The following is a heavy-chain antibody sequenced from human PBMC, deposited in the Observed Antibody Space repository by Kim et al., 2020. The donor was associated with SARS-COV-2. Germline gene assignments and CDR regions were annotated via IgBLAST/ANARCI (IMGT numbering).Heavy chain of an antibody. Sequence: SETLSLTCAVYGVSFSGYYWSWIRQPPGKGLEWIGEINHSGSTNYNPSLKSRVTISVDTSKNQFSLKLSSVTAADTAVYYCARGGENHSSSWYDYWGQGT. J-gene: IGHJ4*02. V-gene: IGHV4-34*01. CDR1: GVSFSGYY. CDR2: INHSGST. CDR3: ARGGENHSSSWYDY. D-gene: IGHD6-13*01.